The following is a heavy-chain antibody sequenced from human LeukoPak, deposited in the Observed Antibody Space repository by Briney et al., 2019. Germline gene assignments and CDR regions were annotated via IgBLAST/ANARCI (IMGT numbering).Heavy chain of an antibody. CDR2: INSDGYSI. CDR1: GFTVSSNY. Sequence: GGSLRLSCAASGFTVSSNYMSWVRQAPGKGLVWVSRINSDGYSITYADSVKGRFTISRDNAKNTLYLQMNSLRVEDTAVYYCARVHGVTPSYWGQGTLVTVSS. D-gene: IGHD2-21*02. V-gene: IGHV3-74*03. CDR3: ARVHGVTPSY. J-gene: IGHJ4*02.